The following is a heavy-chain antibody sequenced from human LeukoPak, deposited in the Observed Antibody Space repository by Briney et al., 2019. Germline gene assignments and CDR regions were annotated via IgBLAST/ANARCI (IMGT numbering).Heavy chain of an antibody. V-gene: IGHV3-21*01. Sequence: GSLRLSCAPSGFIIVNAWMNWVRQAPGKGLEWVSSISGSSSYIYYADSVKGRFTISRDNAKNSLYLQMNSLRAEDTAVYYCARAGHYYFDYWGQGTLVTVSS. CDR2: ISGSSSYI. CDR1: GFIIVNAW. J-gene: IGHJ4*02. CDR3: ARAGHYYFDY.